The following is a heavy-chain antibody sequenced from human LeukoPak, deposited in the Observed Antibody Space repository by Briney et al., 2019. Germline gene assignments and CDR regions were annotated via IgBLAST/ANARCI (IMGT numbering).Heavy chain of an antibody. CDR2: INHSGGT. V-gene: IGHV4-34*01. CDR1: GGSFSGYY. CDR3: ARERRRYYYGMDV. J-gene: IGHJ6*02. D-gene: IGHD6-25*01. Sequence: SETLSLTCAVYGGSFSGYYWSWIRQPPGRGLEWIGEINHSGGTNYNPSLKSRVTISVDTSKNQFSLKLSSVTAADTAVYYCARERRRYYYGMDVWGQGTTVTVSS.